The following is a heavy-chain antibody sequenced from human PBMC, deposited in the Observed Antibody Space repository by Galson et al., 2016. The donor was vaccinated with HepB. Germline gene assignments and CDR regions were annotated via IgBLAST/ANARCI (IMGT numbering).Heavy chain of an antibody. CDR1: GFTFTTYW. CDR2: IRQDGSEK. Sequence: SLRLSCAASGFTFTTYWMSWVRQAPGKGLEWVANIRQDGSEKYYVDSVKGRFTISRDNAKNSLYLQMNSLRAEDTAVYYRAQYYYDSSGYVEYFQNWGQGSRVSVSS. J-gene: IGHJ1*01. D-gene: IGHD3-22*01. V-gene: IGHV3-7*03. CDR3: AQYYYDSSGYVEYFQN.